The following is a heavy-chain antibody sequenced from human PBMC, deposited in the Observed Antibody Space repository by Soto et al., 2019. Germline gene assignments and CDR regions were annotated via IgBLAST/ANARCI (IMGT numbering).Heavy chain of an antibody. V-gene: IGHV1-2*04. CDR3: ARGRGGDYDIVDYDYMDV. CDR1: GYTFTGYY. CDR2: INPNSGGT. D-gene: IGHD4-17*01. Sequence: GASVKVSCKASGYTFTGYYMHWVRQAPGQGLEWMGWINPNSGGTNYAQKFQGWVTMTRDTSISTAYMELSRLRSDDTAVYYCARGRGGDYDIVDYDYMDVWSKGTTVTVSS. J-gene: IGHJ6*03.